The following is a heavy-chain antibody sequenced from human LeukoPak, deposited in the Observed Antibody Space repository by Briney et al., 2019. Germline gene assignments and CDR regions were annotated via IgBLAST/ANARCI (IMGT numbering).Heavy chain of an antibody. CDR3: ARDTRGDILTGAHAFDI. CDR1: GGSISNYY. Sequence: PSETLSLTCTVSGGSISNYYWSWLRQPPGKGLEWIGYIYYSGSTNYKSSLKSRVTISVDASKNQFSLKLSSVTAADTAVYYCARDTRGDILTGAHAFDIWGQGTMVTVSS. CDR2: IYYSGST. D-gene: IGHD3-9*01. V-gene: IGHV4-59*01. J-gene: IGHJ3*02.